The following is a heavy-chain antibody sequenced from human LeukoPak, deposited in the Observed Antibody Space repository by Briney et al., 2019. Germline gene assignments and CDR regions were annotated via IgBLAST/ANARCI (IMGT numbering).Heavy chain of an antibody. CDR3: ARDQGLDPQAWDD. V-gene: IGHV1-2*02. CDR1: GYSFNDKY. D-gene: IGHD3/OR15-3a*01. Sequence: ASVKLSCKASGYSFNDKYLHWVRHAPGQGLEWMGSINPNSGGTNYAQKFQRRVTMTTDTSMSTAYMELSSLRSEDRAVYYCARDQGLDPQAWDDWGQGTLVTISS. CDR2: INPNSGGT. J-gene: IGHJ4*02.